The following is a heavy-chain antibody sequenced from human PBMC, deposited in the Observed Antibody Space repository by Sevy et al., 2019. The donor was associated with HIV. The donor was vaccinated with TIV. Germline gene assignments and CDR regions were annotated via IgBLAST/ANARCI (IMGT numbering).Heavy chain of an antibody. CDR2: ISYDGSNK. V-gene: IGHV3-30-3*01. J-gene: IGHJ6*02. Sequence: GESLKISCAASGFTFSSYAMHWVRQAPGKGLEWVAVISYDGSNKYYTDSVKGRFTISRDNSKNTLYLQMNSLRAEDTAVYYCARDRDYGNYGGYYGMDVWGQGTTVTVSS. CDR1: GFTFSSYA. CDR3: ARDRDYGNYGGYYGMDV. D-gene: IGHD4-17*01.